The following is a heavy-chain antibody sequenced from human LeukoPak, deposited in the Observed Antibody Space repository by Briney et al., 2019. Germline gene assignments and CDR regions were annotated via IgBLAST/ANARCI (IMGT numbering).Heavy chain of an antibody. CDR1: GFTFNSYT. V-gene: IGHV3-30*04. J-gene: IGHJ4*02. Sequence: GGSLRLSCAASGFTFNSYTMNWVRQAPGKGLEWVAVISYDGSNKYYADSVKGRFTISRDNSKNTLYLQMNSLRAEDTAVYYCARDSNVVVVAASGYWGQGTLVTVSS. CDR2: ISYDGSNK. D-gene: IGHD2-15*01. CDR3: ARDSNVVVVAASGY.